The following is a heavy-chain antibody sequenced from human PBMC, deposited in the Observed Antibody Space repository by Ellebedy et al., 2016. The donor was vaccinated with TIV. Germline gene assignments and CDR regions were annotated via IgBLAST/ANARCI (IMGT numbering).Heavy chain of an antibody. V-gene: IGHV3-48*01. J-gene: IGHJ4*02. D-gene: IGHD3-3*01. Sequence: GESLKISCVASGFTFSSYSMDWVRQAPGKGLEWVSYISSSSTTLYYADFVKGRFTISRDNAKNSLYLQMNSLRAEDTAVYYCARAGGGFLEWLSQDYFDYWGQGTLVTVSS. CDR3: ARAGGGFLEWLSQDYFDY. CDR2: ISSSSTTL. CDR1: GFTFSSYS.